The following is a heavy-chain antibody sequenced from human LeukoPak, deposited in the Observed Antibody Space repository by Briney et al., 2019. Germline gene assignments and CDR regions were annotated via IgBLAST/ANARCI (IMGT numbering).Heavy chain of an antibody. J-gene: IGHJ4*02. V-gene: IGHV3-21*01. CDR1: GFTFSSYS. Sequence: GGSLRLSCAASGFTFSSYSMNWVRQAPGKGLEWVSSISSSSSYIYYADSVKGRFTISRDNAKNSLYLRMNSLRAEDTAVYYCARVIGSGWEFDYWGQGTLVTVSS. CDR3: ARVIGSGWEFDY. CDR2: ISSSSSYI. D-gene: IGHD6-19*01.